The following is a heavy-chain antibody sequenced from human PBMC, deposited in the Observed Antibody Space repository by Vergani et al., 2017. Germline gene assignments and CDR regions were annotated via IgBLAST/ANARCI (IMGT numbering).Heavy chain of an antibody. Sequence: EVQLVQSGAEVKKPGESLKISCKGSGYSFTSYWIGWVRQMPGKGLEWMGIIYPGDSDTRYSPSFQGQVTISADKSISTACLQWSSLKASDTAMYYCARQAEDNFWSGYPGYWGQGTLVTVSS. CDR3: ARQAEDNFWSGYPGY. D-gene: IGHD3-3*01. CDR1: GYSFTSYW. J-gene: IGHJ4*02. CDR2: IYPGDSDT. V-gene: IGHV5-51*01.